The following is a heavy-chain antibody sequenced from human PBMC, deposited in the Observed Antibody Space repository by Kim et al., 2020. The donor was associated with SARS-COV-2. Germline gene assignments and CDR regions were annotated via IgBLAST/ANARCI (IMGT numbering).Heavy chain of an antibody. Sequence: SVKVSCKASGGTFSSYAISWVRQAPGQGLEWMGGIIPIFGTANYAQKFQGRVTITADESTSTAYMELSSLRSEDTAVYYCARVTGAPYGSPEGGDYWGQGTLVTVSS. J-gene: IGHJ4*02. CDR2: IIPIFGTA. V-gene: IGHV1-69*13. CDR3: ARVTGAPYGSPEGGDY. D-gene: IGHD3-10*01. CDR1: GGTFSSYA.